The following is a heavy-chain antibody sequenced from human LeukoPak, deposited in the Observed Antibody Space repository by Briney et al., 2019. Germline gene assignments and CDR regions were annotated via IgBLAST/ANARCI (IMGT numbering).Heavy chain of an antibody. CDR3: ARDLRGSGSSDY. CDR2: ISSSSSYI. D-gene: IGHD3-10*01. Sequence: GGSLRLSCAASGSTFSSYSMNWVRQAPGKGLEWVSSISSSSSYIYYADSVKGRFTISRDNAKNSLYLQMNSLRAEDTAVYYCARDLRGSGSSDYWGQGTLVTVSS. CDR1: GSTFSSYS. J-gene: IGHJ4*02. V-gene: IGHV3-21*01.